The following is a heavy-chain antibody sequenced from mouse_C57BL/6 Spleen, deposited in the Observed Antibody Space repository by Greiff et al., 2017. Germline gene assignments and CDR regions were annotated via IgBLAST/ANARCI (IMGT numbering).Heavy chain of an antibody. J-gene: IGHJ1*03. Sequence: QVQLQQPGAELVKPGASVKLSCKASGYTFTSYWMQWVKQRPGQGLEWIGYIDPSDGYTKYNQKFKDKATLTVDTSSSTAYMQLSSLTYEDSAVYYGVREYDSKDLQFDDWGTGTTVTVSS. D-gene: IGHD2-5*01. V-gene: IGHV1-50*01. CDR1: GYTFTSYW. CDR3: VREYDSKDLQFDD. CDR2: IDPSDGYT.